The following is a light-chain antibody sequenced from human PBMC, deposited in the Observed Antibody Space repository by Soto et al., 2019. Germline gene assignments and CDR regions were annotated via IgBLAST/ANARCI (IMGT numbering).Light chain of an antibody. CDR2: DAS. Sequence: EIVSTQSPATLSLSPGERATLSCRASQSVSSYLAWYQQKPGQAPRLLIYDASNRATGIPARFSGSGSGTDFTLTISSLEPEDFAVYYCQQQQTFGQGTKVDIK. CDR1: QSVSSY. J-gene: IGKJ1*01. CDR3: QQQQT. V-gene: IGKV3-11*01.